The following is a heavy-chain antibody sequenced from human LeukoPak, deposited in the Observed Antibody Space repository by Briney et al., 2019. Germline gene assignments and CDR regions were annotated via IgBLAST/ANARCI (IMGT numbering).Heavy chain of an antibody. D-gene: IGHD1-26*01. CDR1: GYTFTSYD. CDR3: ARDGGSYAIDY. J-gene: IGHJ4*02. Sequence: ASVTVSCKASGYTFTSYDINWVRQATGQGLEWMGRINPNSGGTNYAQKFQGRVTMTRDTSISTAYMELSRLRSDDTAVYYCARDGGSYAIDYWGQGTLVTVSS. CDR2: INPNSGGT. V-gene: IGHV1-2*06.